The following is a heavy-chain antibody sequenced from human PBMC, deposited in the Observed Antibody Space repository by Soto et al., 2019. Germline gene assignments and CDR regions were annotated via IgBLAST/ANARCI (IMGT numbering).Heavy chain of an antibody. J-gene: IGHJ6*03. CDR3: AKDILPRAISGWFGYYMDV. CDR1: GFTFSSYA. D-gene: IGHD3-10*01. CDR2: ISWNSGSI. Sequence: GGSLRLSCAASGFTFSSYAMSWVRQAPGKGLEWVSAISWNSGSICYADSVKGRFTISRDNAKNSLYLQMNSLRAEDTALYYCAKDILPRAISGWFGYYMDVWGKGTTVTVSS. V-gene: IGHV3-9*01.